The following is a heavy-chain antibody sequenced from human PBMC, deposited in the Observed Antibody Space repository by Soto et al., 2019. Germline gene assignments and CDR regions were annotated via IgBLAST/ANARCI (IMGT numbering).Heavy chain of an antibody. J-gene: IGHJ4*02. V-gene: IGHV1-46*01. Sequence: ASVKVSWKGSGLAXLNNYIHCVRQAPRQELEWVGLINPGNCARRKSHQFGDRGTVTWDTYTSTVYMELSSLRSEDTAVYYCATETMRKYSGLFDYWGQGALVTV. CDR1: GLAXLNNY. D-gene: IGHD5-12*01. CDR2: INPGNCAR. CDR3: ATETMRKYSGLFDY.